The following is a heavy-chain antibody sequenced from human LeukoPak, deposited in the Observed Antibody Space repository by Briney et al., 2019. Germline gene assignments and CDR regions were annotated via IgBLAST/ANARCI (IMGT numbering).Heavy chain of an antibody. V-gene: IGHV3-53*01. Sequence: GGSLRLSCAASGFTVSNDYMSWVRQAPGKGLEWVSITYSDSSTNYADSVKGRFTISRDTSQNTLSLQMNSLRAEDTAVYYCVRKNRDFNAAFDIWGQGTVVTVSS. J-gene: IGHJ3*02. D-gene: IGHD2-21*02. CDR2: TYSDSST. CDR1: GFTVSNDY. CDR3: VRKNRDFNAAFDI.